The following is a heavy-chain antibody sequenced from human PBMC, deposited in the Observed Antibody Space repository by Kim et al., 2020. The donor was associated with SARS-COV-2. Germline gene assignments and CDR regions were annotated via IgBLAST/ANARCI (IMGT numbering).Heavy chain of an antibody. CDR2: ISSSSSDI. CDR3: ARATGYYDSSGYSRPYYYYYGMDV. Sequence: GGSLRLSCAASGFIFSFYSMNWVRQAPGKGLEWVSSISSSSSDIYYADSLKGRFTISRDNAKNSLYLQMNSLTAEDTAVYYCARATGYYDSSGYSRPYYYYYGMDVWGQGTTVTVSS. CDR1: GFIFSFYS. V-gene: IGHV3-21*01. J-gene: IGHJ6*02. D-gene: IGHD3-22*01.